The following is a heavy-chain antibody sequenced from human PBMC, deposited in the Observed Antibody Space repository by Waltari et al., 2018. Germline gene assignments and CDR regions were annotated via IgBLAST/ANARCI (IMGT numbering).Heavy chain of an antibody. CDR2: ITGDAST. CDR1: GFPFNNFA. Sequence: VQLLESGGGFVQTGGSLRPSCAASGFPFNNFAINWVRQAPGKGLEWVATITGDASTYYLDSVKGRFTVSRDNSKSTVYLQMSILRAEDTALYYCAKDEISGDGYVIFDYWGPGTLVTVSS. V-gene: IGHV3-23*01. J-gene: IGHJ4*02. D-gene: IGHD5-12*01. CDR3: AKDEISGDGYVIFDY.